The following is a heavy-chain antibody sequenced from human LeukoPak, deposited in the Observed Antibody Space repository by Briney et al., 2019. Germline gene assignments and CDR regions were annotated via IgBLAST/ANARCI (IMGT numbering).Heavy chain of an antibody. J-gene: IGHJ4*02. V-gene: IGHV4-4*02. CDR1: GGSIATTNW. D-gene: IGHD1-26*01. CDR2: VHLSGAT. Sequence: SDTLSLTCAVSGGSIATTNWTSWVRHPPRKGLAWIGVVHLSGATNYNPSLPRRVSMPIQKSKIHLSLEVTSVTDTDTAIYYCTRESGVFSPFGFWGQGTLLTVSS. CDR3: TRESGVFSPFGF.